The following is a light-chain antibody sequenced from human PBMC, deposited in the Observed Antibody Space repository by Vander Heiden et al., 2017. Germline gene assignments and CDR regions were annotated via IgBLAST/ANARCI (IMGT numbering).Light chain of an antibody. CDR1: QTLLKSSNNKNY. CDR2: WAS. V-gene: IGKV4-1*01. Sequence: DIVMTQYPDSLAVSLGERASANCKSSQTLLKSSNNKNYLAWYQHKPGQPPKLLIYWASTRQSGVPDRFSGGGSGTDYTLTISSLQAEDVAVYYCQQYFTIPLTFGGGTKVEIK. CDR3: QQYFTIPLT. J-gene: IGKJ4*01.